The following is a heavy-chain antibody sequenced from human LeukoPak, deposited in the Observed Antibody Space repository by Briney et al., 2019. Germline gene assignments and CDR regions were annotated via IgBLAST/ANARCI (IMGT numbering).Heavy chain of an antibody. CDR3: ASWAGLGMGLRAFDI. V-gene: IGHV3-23*01. J-gene: IGHJ3*02. Sequence: GGSLRLSCAASGFTFSSYGMSWVRQAPGKGLEWVSAISGSGGSTYYADSVKGRFTISRDNAKNSLYLQMNSLRAEDTAVYYCASWAGLGMGLRAFDIWGQGTMVTVCS. CDR1: GFTFSSYG. D-gene: IGHD7-27*01. CDR2: ISGSGGST.